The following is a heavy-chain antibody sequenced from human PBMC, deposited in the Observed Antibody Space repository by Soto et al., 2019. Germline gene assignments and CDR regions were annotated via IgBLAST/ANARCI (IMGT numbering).Heavy chain of an antibody. CDR2: IYPGDSDT. Sequence: PGESLKISCKGSGYSFTSYWIGWVRQMPGKGLEWMGIIYPGDSDTRYSPSFQGQVTISADKSISTAYLQWSSLKASDTAMYYCARLAASNYDFWSGSFDDWGQGTLVTVSA. D-gene: IGHD3-3*01. J-gene: IGHJ4*02. CDR1: GYSFTSYW. CDR3: ARLAASNYDFWSGSFDD. V-gene: IGHV5-51*01.